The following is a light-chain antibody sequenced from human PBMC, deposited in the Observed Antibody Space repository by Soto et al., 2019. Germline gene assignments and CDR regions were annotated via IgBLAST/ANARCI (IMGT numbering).Light chain of an antibody. J-gene: IGKJ2*01. CDR2: KAS. CDR1: QSISSW. Sequence: DIQMTQSPSTLSASVGDRVTITCRASQSISSWLAWYQQKPGKAPKLLIYKASSLESGVPSRFSGSGSGTEVTLTISSRQPDDVATYYCQQYNSYPYTFGQGTKLEIK. V-gene: IGKV1-5*03. CDR3: QQYNSYPYT.